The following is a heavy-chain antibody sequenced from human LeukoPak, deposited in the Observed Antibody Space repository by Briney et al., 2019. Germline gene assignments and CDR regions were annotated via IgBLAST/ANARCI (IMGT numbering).Heavy chain of an antibody. CDR1: GYTFTGYY. D-gene: IGHD3-10*01. CDR3: ARANLIWFGELLGNFDY. Sequence: ASVKVSCKASGYTFTGYYMHWVRQAPGQGLEWMGWINPNSGGTNYAQKFQGRVTMTRDTSISTAYMELSRLRSDDTAVYYCARANLIWFGELLGNFDYWGQGTLVTVSS. V-gene: IGHV1-2*02. CDR2: INPNSGGT. J-gene: IGHJ4*02.